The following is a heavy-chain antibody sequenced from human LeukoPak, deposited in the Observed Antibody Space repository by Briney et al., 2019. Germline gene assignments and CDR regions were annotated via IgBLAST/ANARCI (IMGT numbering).Heavy chain of an antibody. CDR1: GYIFTHNW. D-gene: IGHD3-10*01. CDR2: IYPGDSDT. Sequence: GESLQISCKGSGYIFTHNWIGWVRQMPGKGLEWMGIIYPGDSDTRYSPSFEGQVTISVDKSISTAYLQWSSLKASDTAMYYCARQTRDGSGSRGYSFDFWGQGTLVGVSS. CDR3: ARQTRDGSGSRGYSFDF. J-gene: IGHJ4*02. V-gene: IGHV5-51*01.